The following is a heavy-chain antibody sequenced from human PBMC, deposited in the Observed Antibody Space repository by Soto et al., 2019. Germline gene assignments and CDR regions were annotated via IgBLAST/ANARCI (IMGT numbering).Heavy chain of an antibody. D-gene: IGHD2-15*01. CDR3: ARKHGPLYCSGGSCYHGGSYYYCMDV. CDR1: GGSISSSSYY. V-gene: IGHV4-39*01. J-gene: IGHJ6*02. CDR2: IYYSGST. Sequence: SETLSLTCTVSGGSISSSSYYWGWIRQPPGKGLEWIGSIYYSGSTYYNPSLKSRVTISVDTSKNQFSLKLSTVTAADTAVYYCARKHGPLYCSGGSCYHGGSYYYCMDVLGQGTPVTVSS.